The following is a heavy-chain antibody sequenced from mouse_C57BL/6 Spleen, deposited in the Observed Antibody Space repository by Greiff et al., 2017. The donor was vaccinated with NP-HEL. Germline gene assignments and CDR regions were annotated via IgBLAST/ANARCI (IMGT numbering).Heavy chain of an antibody. D-gene: IGHD1-1*01. CDR1: GYTFTDYY. Sequence: EVQLQESGPVLVKPGASVKMSCKASGYTFTDYYMNWVKQSHGKSLEWIGVINPYNGGTSYNQKFKGKATLTVDKSSSTAYMELNSLTSEDSAVYYCASHYGSSLYAMDYWGQGTSVTVSS. CDR3: ASHYGSSLYAMDY. V-gene: IGHV1-19*01. J-gene: IGHJ4*01. CDR2: INPYNGGT.